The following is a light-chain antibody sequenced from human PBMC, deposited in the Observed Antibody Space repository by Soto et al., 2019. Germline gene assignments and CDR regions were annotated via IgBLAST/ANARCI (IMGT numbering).Light chain of an antibody. V-gene: IGLV4-69*01. J-gene: IGLJ2*01. CDR3: QTWGTGIRV. CDR1: SGHSSYA. Sequence: QPVLTQSPSASASLGASVKLTCTLSSGHSSYAIAWHQQQPEKGPRYLMKLNSDGSHSKGDGIPDRFSGSSSGAERYLTISSLQYEDEADYYCQTWGTGIRVFGGRTKLTVL. CDR2: LNSDGSH.